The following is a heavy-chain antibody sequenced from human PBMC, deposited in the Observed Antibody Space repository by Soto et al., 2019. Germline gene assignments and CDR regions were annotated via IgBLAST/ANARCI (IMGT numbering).Heavy chain of an antibody. V-gene: IGHV3-53*01. J-gene: IGHJ4*02. CDR1: GFSVSSYD. CDR2: IDSDAKT. D-gene: IGHD5-12*01. Sequence: GGSLRLSCVASGFSVSSYDMSWVRQAPGKGLEWVSGIDSDAKTFYADSVNGRFTISRHTSENTLFLQINNLRAEDTAVYFCARDGYKFALSVWGQGTHVTVSS. CDR3: ARDGYKFALSV.